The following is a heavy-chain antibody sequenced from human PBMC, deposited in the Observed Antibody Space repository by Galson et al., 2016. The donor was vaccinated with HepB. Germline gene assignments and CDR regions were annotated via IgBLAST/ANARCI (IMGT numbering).Heavy chain of an antibody. CDR2: IDRDDDK. D-gene: IGHD1-26*01. V-gene: IGHV2-70*04. CDR3: ARMGSGNYLFDY. Sequence: PALVKPTQTLTLTCSFSGFSLKTSGMRVSWIRQPPGKALEWLARIDRDDDKFYSTSLKTRLSISKDTSKNQVVLTMTNMDPVDTATYFCARMGSGNYLFDYWGQGILVTVSS. J-gene: IGHJ4*02. CDR1: GFSLKTSGMR.